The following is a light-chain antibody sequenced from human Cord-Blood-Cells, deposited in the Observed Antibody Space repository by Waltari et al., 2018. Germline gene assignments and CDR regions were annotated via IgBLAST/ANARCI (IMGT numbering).Light chain of an antibody. CDR1: QSVSSSY. V-gene: IGKV3-20*01. CDR3: QQYGSSTYT. J-gene: IGKJ2*01. CDR2: GAS. Sequence: ELVLTQSPGTLSLSPGERATLSCRASQSVSSSYLAWYQQKPGQAPRLLIYGASSRATGIPDRFSGSGSGTDFTLTISRLEPEDFAVYYCQQYGSSTYTFCQGTKLEIK.